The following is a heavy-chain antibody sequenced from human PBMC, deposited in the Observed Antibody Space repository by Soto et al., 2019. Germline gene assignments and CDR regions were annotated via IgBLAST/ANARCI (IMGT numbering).Heavy chain of an antibody. Sequence: EVQLLESGGGLVQPGESLRLSCAASGFTFSTYAMTWVRQAPGKGLEWVSTISGSGGTTYYADSVKGRFTISRDNSKNTLSLQMISLRVEDTALYYCAKVQLHSSSCYDHHYYGMDVWGQGTTFTVSS. D-gene: IGHD6-13*01. J-gene: IGHJ6*02. CDR1: GFTFSTYA. V-gene: IGHV3-23*01. CDR2: ISGSGGTT. CDR3: AKVQLHSSSCYDHHYYGMDV.